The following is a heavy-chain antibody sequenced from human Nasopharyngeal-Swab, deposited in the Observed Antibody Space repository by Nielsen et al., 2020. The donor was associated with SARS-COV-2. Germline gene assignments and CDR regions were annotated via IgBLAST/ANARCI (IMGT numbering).Heavy chain of an antibody. CDR3: ARGLPPMDV. CDR1: GFTFDDYT. Sequence: GGSLRLSCAASGFTFDDYTMHWVRQAPGKGLEWVSLISWDGGSTYYADSVKGRFTISRDNSKNTLYLQMNSLRAEDTAVYYCARGLPPMDVWGQGTTVTVSS. CDR2: ISWDGGST. J-gene: IGHJ6*02. V-gene: IGHV3-43*01.